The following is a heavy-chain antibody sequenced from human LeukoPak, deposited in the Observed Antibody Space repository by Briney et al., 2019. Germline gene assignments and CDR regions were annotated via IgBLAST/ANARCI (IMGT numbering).Heavy chain of an antibody. CDR3: AKVPIWFGELTHFDY. V-gene: IGHV3-23*01. J-gene: IGHJ4*02. D-gene: IGHD3-10*01. Sequence: GGSLRLSCAASGLTFRSYAMNWVRQAPGKGLEWVSAISGSGGSTYYADSVKGRFTISRDNSKNTLYLQMNSLRAEDTAVYYCAKVPIWFGELTHFDYWGQGTLVTVSS. CDR1: GLTFRSYA. CDR2: ISGSGGST.